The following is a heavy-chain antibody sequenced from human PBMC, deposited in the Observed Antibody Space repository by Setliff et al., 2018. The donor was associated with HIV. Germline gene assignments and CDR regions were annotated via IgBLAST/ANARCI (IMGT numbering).Heavy chain of an antibody. D-gene: IGHD2-21*01. J-gene: IGHJ4*02. V-gene: IGHV1-46*01. CDR1: GYSFTRYY. CDR3: AGQHGRFSGDYFDY. CDR2: THPSGGSP. Sequence: AASVKVSCKASGYSFTRYYMHWVRQAPGQGLEWMGITHPSGGSPNYAQKFQGRVTMTRDMSTSTVYMELSSLRSEDTAVYYCAGQHGRFSGDYFDYWGQGTLVTVSS.